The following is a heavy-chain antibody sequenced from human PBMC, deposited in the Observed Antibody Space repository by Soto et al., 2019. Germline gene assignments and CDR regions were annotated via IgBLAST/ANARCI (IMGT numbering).Heavy chain of an antibody. V-gene: IGHV4-59*01. CDR3: ARGGWSHDS. Sequence: QVQLQESGPGLVKPSETLSLTCTVSGGSINNDYWTWVRQSPGKGLGWIGYIYYTGDTNYNPYLTKRLSILIDTSKNPLSPNLKSVATADTAAYYCARGGWSHDSWGQGALVTVSS. CDR2: IYYTGDT. D-gene: IGHD2-15*01. CDR1: GGSINNDY. J-gene: IGHJ4*02.